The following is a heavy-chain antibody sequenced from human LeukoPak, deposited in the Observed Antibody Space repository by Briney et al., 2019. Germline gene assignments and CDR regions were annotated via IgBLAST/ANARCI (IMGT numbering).Heavy chain of an antibody. CDR2: IYRDGNT. J-gene: IGHJ3*02. Sequence: GGSLRLSCAASGFTFSNAWMSWVRQAPGKGLEWLSNIYRDGNTYYADSVNGRFSISRDDYKNTLYLEMNSLRAEDTALYYCARYTFRAVDIWGQGSMVTVSS. CDR1: GFTFSNAW. V-gene: IGHV3-53*01. CDR3: ARYTFRAVDI. D-gene: IGHD2-2*02.